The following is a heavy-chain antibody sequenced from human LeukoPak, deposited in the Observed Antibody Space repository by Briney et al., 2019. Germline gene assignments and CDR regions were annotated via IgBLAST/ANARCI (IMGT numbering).Heavy chain of an antibody. Sequence: ASVKVSCKVSGYTPTELSMHWVRQAPGKGLEWVGDFDLEDGETVYAQKFKGRVTMTEDTSSDTAYMDLSSLRSEDTAVYYCATAFRNYDFWSGPGFDYWGQGTLVTVSS. D-gene: IGHD3-3*01. CDR2: FDLEDGET. V-gene: IGHV1-24*01. J-gene: IGHJ4*02. CDR1: GYTPTELS. CDR3: ATAFRNYDFWSGPGFDY.